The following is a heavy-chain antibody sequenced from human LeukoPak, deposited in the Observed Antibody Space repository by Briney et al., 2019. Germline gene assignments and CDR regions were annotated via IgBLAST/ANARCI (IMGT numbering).Heavy chain of an antibody. CDR2: FYSGGNT. Sequence: GGSLRLSRAASGFTVSSNYVRWVRHAPGKRLECLSVFYSGGNTYHADSVKGRFTISRDNSKNTLYLQMNSLRAEDTAVYYCARDYYGSGRLDYWGQGTLVSVSS. J-gene: IGHJ4*02. D-gene: IGHD3-10*01. CDR3: ARDYYGSGRLDY. V-gene: IGHV3-53*01. CDR1: GFTVSSNY.